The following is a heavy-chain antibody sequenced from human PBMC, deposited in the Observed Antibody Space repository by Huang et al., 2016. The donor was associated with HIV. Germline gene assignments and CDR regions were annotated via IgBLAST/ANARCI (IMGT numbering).Heavy chain of an antibody. V-gene: IGHV5-51*01. CDR3: ARQVDGFRSHFDF. J-gene: IGHJ4*02. CDR2: IYPPASDT. Sequence: EVLLVQSGAELKEPGESLKISCKASGYGVSSYWIGWVRQTPGKGLEWMGSIYPPASDTKYSPSFDGQVTISADKSTRTAYLQWESLKAPDTAIYFCARQVDGFRSHFDFWGQGTLVSVSS. CDR1: GYGVSSYW. D-gene: IGHD5-18*01.